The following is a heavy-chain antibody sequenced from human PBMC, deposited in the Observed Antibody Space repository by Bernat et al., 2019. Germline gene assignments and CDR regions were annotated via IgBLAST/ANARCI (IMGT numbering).Heavy chain of an antibody. V-gene: IGHV4-39*01. D-gene: IGHD5-18*01. CDR3: ASDSYGYYYFDY. CDR2: IYYSGST. J-gene: IGHJ4*02. Sequence: QLQLQESGPGLVKPSETLSLTCNVSGGSVSSSSYYWGWIRQPPGKGLEWIGSIYYSGSTYYNPSLKSRVTISVDTSKNQFSLKLSSVTAADTAVYYCASDSYGYYYFDYWGQGTLVTVSS. CDR1: GGSVSSSSYY.